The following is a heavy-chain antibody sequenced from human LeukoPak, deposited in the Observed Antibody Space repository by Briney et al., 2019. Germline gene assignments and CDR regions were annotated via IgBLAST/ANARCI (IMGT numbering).Heavy chain of an antibody. J-gene: IGHJ4*02. Sequence: GGSLRLPCAASGFTFTTYGMHWVRQPPGKGLEWVALISFDGSEKYYAESVKGRFTISRDNSKNTLYLQMNSVRVEDTALYFCAKDVKMFRGPMLMRHFDYWGQGSLVTVSS. CDR2: ISFDGSEK. V-gene: IGHV3-30*18. CDR1: GFTFTTYG. D-gene: IGHD3-16*01. CDR3: AKDVKMFRGPMLMRHFDY.